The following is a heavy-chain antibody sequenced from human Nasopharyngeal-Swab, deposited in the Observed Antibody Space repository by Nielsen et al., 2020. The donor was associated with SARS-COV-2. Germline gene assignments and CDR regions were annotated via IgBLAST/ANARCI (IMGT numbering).Heavy chain of an antibody. V-gene: IGHV1-24*01. CDR3: AARGQWLGAPFDY. J-gene: IGHJ4*02. Sequence: ASVKVSCKVSGYTLTELSMHWLRQAPGKGLEWMGGFDPEDGETIYAQKFQGRVTMTEDTSTDTAYMELSSLRSEDTAVYYCAARGQWLGAPFDYWGQGTLVTVSS. D-gene: IGHD6-19*01. CDR1: GYTLTELS. CDR2: FDPEDGET.